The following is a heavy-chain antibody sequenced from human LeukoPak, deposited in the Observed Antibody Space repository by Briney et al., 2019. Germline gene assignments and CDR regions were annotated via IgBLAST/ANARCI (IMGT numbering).Heavy chain of an antibody. V-gene: IGHV4-59*08. Sequence: PSETLSPTCTVSGGSISSYYWSWIRQPPGKGLEWIGYIYYSGSANYNPSLKSRVTISVDTSKNQFSLKLSSVTAADTAVYYCARGDYGDLSRWGQGTLVTVSS. J-gene: IGHJ4*02. CDR1: GGSISSYY. CDR3: ARGDYGDLSR. CDR2: IYYSGSA. D-gene: IGHD4-17*01.